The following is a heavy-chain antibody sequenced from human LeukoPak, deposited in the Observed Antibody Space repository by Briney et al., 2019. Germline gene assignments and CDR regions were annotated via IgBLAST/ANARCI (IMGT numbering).Heavy chain of an antibody. Sequence: GGSLRLSCAASGFTLSSYSMNWVRQAPGKGLEWVSSISSSSSYIYYADSVKGRFTISRDNAKNSLYLQMNSLRAEDTAVYYCARDLRGYSYGPDYWGQGTLVTVSS. CDR1: GFTLSSYS. J-gene: IGHJ4*02. CDR2: ISSSSSYI. D-gene: IGHD5-18*01. CDR3: ARDLRGYSYGPDY. V-gene: IGHV3-21*01.